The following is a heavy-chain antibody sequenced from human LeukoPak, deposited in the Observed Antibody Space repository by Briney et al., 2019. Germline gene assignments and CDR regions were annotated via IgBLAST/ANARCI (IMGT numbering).Heavy chain of an antibody. Sequence: SVKVSCKTSGGTFSSYAISWVRQAPGQGLEWMGGIIPIFGTANYAQKFQGRVTITADESTSAAYMELSSLRSEDTAVYYCARVGYSNYEGPYFDYWGQGTLVTVSS. J-gene: IGHJ4*02. CDR2: IIPIFGTA. CDR1: GGTFSSYA. V-gene: IGHV1-69*13. CDR3: ARVGYSNYEGPYFDY. D-gene: IGHD4-11*01.